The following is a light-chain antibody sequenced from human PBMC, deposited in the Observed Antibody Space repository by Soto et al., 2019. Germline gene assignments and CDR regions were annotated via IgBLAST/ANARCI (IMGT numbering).Light chain of an antibody. CDR2: EVD. CDR3: SSYTTTNSYV. J-gene: IGLJ1*01. V-gene: IGLV2-14*01. CDR1: SSDIGTYNF. Sequence: QSALTQPASVSGSPGQAITISCSGSSSDIGTYNFVSWYQHLPGKAPQLIIFEVDNRPSGVSDRFSASKSVNTASLTISGLQAEDDAEYYCSSYTTTNSYVFGSGTKVTVL.